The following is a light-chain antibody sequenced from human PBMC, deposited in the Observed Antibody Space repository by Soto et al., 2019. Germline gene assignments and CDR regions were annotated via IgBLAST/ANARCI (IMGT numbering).Light chain of an antibody. J-gene: IGKJ4*01. CDR3: QQYGSSPPFT. V-gene: IGKV3-20*01. Sequence: EIVLTQSPGTLSLSPGERATLSCRASQSVSSSYVAWYQQKPGQAPRLLIYGASSTATGIPDRFSGSGSGTDFTLTISRLEPEDFAVYYCQQYGSSPPFTFGGVTKVEIK. CDR2: GAS. CDR1: QSVSSSY.